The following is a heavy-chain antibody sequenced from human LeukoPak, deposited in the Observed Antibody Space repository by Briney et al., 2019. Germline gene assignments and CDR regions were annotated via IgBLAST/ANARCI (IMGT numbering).Heavy chain of an antibody. CDR2: INHSGST. V-gene: IGHV4-34*01. D-gene: IGHD6-19*01. Sequence: SETLSLTCAVYGGSFRGYYWSWIRQPPGKGLEWIGEINHSGSTNYNPSLKSRVTISVDTSMNHFSLKLSSVTAADTAVYYCARAPYSSGSPAPFDYWGQGTLVTVSS. J-gene: IGHJ4*02. CDR1: GGSFRGYY. CDR3: ARAPYSSGSPAPFDY.